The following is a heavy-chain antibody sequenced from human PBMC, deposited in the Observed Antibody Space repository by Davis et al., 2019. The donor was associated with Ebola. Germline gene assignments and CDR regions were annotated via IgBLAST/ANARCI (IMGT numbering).Heavy chain of an antibody. CDR3: AKDSIFGVVITDYYYYGMDV. CDR2: ISYDGSNK. J-gene: IGHJ6*02. Sequence: PGGSLRLSCAASGFTFSSYGMHWVRQAPGKGLEWVAVISYDGSNKYYADSVKGRFTISRDNSKNTLYLQMNSLRAEDTAVYYCAKDSIFGVVITDYYYYGMDVWGQGTTVTVSS. CDR1: GFTFSSYG. V-gene: IGHV3-30*18. D-gene: IGHD3-3*01.